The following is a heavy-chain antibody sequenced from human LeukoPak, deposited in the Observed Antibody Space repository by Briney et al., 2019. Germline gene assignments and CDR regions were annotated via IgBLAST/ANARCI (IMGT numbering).Heavy chain of an antibody. V-gene: IGHV4-34*01. D-gene: IGHD3-22*01. CDR3: ARGGPYDSSGLPSFDI. CDR1: GGSFSGYY. CDR2: INHGGST. J-gene: IGHJ3*02. Sequence: SETLSLTCAVYGGSFSGYYWSWIRQPPGKGLEWIGEINHGGSTNYNPSLKSRVTISVDTSKNQFSLKLSSVTAADTAVYYCARGGPYDSSGLPSFDIWGQGTMVTVSS.